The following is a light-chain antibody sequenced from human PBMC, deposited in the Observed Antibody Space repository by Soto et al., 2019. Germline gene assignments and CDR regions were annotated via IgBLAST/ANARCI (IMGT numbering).Light chain of an antibody. CDR1: QSISSW. CDR2: KAS. V-gene: IGKV1-5*03. Sequence: DILMTPSPSTLSASVGDRVTITCRAGQSISSWLAWYQQKPGKAPKLLIYKASSLETGVPSRFSGSGSGTEFTLTISSLQPDDFATYYCQQYYSYRTFGQGTKVDIK. CDR3: QQYYSYRT. J-gene: IGKJ1*01.